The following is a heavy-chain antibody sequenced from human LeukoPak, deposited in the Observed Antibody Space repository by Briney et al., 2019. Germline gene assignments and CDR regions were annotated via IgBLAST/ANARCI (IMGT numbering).Heavy chain of an antibody. CDR1: GGSITSYY. V-gene: IGHV4-59*08. D-gene: IGHD2-21*02. J-gene: IGHJ5*02. CDR2: MYYSGST. Sequence: SETLSLTCTVSGGSITSYYWSWIRQPPGKGLEWIGYMYYSGSTNYNPSLKSRVTISEDTSKNQFSLKLSSVTAADTAVYYCARLDTAWFDPWGQGTLVTVSS. CDR3: ARLDTAWFDP.